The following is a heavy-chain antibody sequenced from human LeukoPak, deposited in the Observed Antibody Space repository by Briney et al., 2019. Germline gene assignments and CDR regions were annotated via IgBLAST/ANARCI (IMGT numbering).Heavy chain of an antibody. CDR3: ARGGVLGITMVRGPPRGVYYYYGMDV. Sequence: ASVKVSCKASGYTFTGYYMHWVRQAPGQGLEWMGWINPNSGGTNYAQKFQGRVTMTRDTSISTAYMELSRLRSDDTAVYYCARGGVLGITMVRGPPRGVYYYYGMDVWGQGTTVTVSS. V-gene: IGHV1-2*02. CDR2: INPNSGGT. D-gene: IGHD3-10*01. J-gene: IGHJ6*02. CDR1: GYTFTGYY.